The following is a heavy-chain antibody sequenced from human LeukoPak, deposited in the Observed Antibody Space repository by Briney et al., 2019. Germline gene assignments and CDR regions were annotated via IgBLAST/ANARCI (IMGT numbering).Heavy chain of an antibody. CDR3: ASGGDYVGRFDP. V-gene: IGHV3-30*04. CDR2: ISYDGSNK. D-gene: IGHD4-23*01. Sequence: GGSLRLSCAASGFTFSSYAMHWVRQAPGKGLEWVAVISYDGSNKYYADSVKGRFTISRDNSRNTLYLQMNGLRAEDTAVYYRASGGDYVGRFDPWGQGTLVTVSS. J-gene: IGHJ5*02. CDR1: GFTFSSYA.